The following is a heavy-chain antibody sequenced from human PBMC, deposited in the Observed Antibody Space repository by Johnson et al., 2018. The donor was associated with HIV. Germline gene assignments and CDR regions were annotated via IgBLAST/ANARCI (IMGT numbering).Heavy chain of an antibody. Sequence: VQLVESGGGLVQPGRSLRLSCAASGFTFDDFAMHWVRQAPGKGLEWVSGISWNSGTGTYYSDSVKGRVTISRDNSKSTLFLQMNSLRAEETAVYYCAKARRAYDSRGYYYAYDAFDLWGQGTMVTVSS. D-gene: IGHD3-22*01. CDR1: GFTFDDFA. CDR2: ISWNSGTGT. CDR3: AKARRAYDSRGYYYAYDAFDL. J-gene: IGHJ3*01. V-gene: IGHV3-9*01.